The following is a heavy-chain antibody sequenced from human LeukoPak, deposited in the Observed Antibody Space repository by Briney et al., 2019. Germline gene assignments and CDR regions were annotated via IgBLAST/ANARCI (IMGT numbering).Heavy chain of an antibody. D-gene: IGHD4-23*01. CDR3: ARDPNYGGNSFDY. CDR2: ISYDGSNK. J-gene: IGHJ4*02. V-gene: IGHV3-30-3*01. Sequence: PGRSLRLSCAASGFTFSSYAMHWVGQAPGKGLEWVAVISYDGSNKYYADSVKGRFTISRDNSKNTVYLQMNSLRAEDTAVYYCARDPNYGGNSFDYWGQGTLVTVSS. CDR1: GFTFSSYA.